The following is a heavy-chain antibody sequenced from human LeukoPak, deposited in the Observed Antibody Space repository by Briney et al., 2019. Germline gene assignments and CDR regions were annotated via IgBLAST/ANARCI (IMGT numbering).Heavy chain of an antibody. CDR1: GFSFSDSG. J-gene: IGHJ5*02. D-gene: IGHD4-11*01. CDR2: IFGSRDSI. V-gene: IGHV3-21*06. CDR3: TRGMDHINYAWFDP. Sequence: GGSLRLSCAASGFSFSDSGMGWVRQAPGKRLEWVSSIFGSRDSISYTNSVKGRFTISRDNAENSLYLQMDSLRVEDTAVYYCTRGMDHINYAWFDPWGQGTLVIVSS.